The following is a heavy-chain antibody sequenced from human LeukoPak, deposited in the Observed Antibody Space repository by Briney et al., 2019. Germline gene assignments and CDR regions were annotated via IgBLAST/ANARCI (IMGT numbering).Heavy chain of an antibody. J-gene: IGHJ4*02. D-gene: IGHD3-9*01. CDR2: IYYSGST. Sequence: SETLSLTCTVSGGSISSSSYYWGWIRQPPGKGLEWIGSIYYSGSTYYNPSLKSRVTISVDTSKNQFSLKLSSVTAADTAVYYCASRTIENDYWGQGTLVTASS. CDR1: GGSISSSSYY. CDR3: ASRTIENDY. V-gene: IGHV4-39*01.